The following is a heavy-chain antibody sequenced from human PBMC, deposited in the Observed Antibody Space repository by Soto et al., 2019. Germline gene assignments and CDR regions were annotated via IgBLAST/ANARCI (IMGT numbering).Heavy chain of an antibody. CDR1: GDSVSSNSAA. D-gene: IGHD2-2*01. CDR2: TYYRSKWYN. J-gene: IGHJ6*02. V-gene: IGHV6-1*01. Sequence: SQTLSLTCAISGDSVSSNSAAWNWIRQSPSRGLEWLGRTYYRSKWYNDYAVSVKSRITINPDTSKNQFSLQLNSVTPEDTAVYYCARGSDIVVVPALGVRYYYYGMDVWGQGTTVTVSS. CDR3: ARGSDIVVVPALGVRYYYYGMDV.